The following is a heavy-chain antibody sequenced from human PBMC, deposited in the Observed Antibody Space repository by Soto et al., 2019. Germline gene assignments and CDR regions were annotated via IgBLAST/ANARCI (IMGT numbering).Heavy chain of an antibody. CDR1: GFSLSTSGVA. CDR3: AHRPITFMASWFDP. V-gene: IGHV2-5*02. J-gene: IGHJ5*02. D-gene: IGHD3-16*01. CDR2: VYWDDDK. Sequence: QITLKESGPTLVKPAQTLTLTCTFSGFSLSTSGVAVGWLRQPPGKAPEWLALVYWDDDKRYSPSLKSRLTITKDTSKNQVVLTMTNMEPVDTATYYCAHRPITFMASWFDPWGQGIPVTVPS.